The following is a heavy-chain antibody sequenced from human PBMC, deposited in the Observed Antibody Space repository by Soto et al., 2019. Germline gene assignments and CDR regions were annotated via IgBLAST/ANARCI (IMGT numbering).Heavy chain of an antibody. CDR1: CRTFSIYS. CDR3: ASLPDCAVHCHNAFDS. Sequence: SVEVSSKTSCRTFSIYSISWVRQAPGQGLEWMGGILPIFGTANYAQKFQGRVTITADESTSTAYMELRSLRSEDAAVYYCASLPDCAVHCHNAFDSWRQGTMGTVAS. V-gene: IGHV1-69*13. D-gene: IGHD2-21*02. CDR2: ILPIFGTA. J-gene: IGHJ3*02.